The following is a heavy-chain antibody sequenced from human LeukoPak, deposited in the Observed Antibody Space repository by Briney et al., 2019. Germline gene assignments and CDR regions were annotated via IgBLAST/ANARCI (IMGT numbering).Heavy chain of an antibody. CDR3: AKSERLTMIGGWAPTFDS. CDR2: RYSDGST. CDR1: GFTVSDKY. J-gene: IGHJ4*02. Sequence: GGSLRLSCAASGFTVSDKYMSWVRQAPGKGLEWVSIRYSDGSTYYADSVEGRFTISRDNSKNTLFFQMNSLRVGDTAVYYCAKSERLTMIGGWAPTFDSWGQGTLVTVSS. V-gene: IGHV3-66*01. D-gene: IGHD3-22*01.